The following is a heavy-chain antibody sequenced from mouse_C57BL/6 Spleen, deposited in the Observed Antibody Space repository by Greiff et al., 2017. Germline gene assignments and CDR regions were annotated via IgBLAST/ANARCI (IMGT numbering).Heavy chain of an antibody. CDR3: ARGGLLHSYFDV. V-gene: IGHV1-82*01. CDR1: GYAFSSSW. J-gene: IGHJ1*03. D-gene: IGHD2-3*01. Sequence: VQLQQSGPELVKPGASVKISCKASGYAFSSSWMNWVKQRPGKGLEWIGRIYPGDGDTNYNGKFKGKATLTADKSSSTAYMQLSSLTSEDSAVYFCARGGLLHSYFDVWGTGTTVTVSS. CDR2: IYPGDGDT.